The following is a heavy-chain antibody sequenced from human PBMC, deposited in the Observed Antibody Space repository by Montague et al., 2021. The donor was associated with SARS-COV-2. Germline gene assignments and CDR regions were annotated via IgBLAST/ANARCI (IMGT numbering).Heavy chain of an antibody. Sequence: SLRLSCAASGFTSSSYWMSWVRQAPGKGLEWVANIKQDGSEKYYVDSVKGRFTISRDNAKNSLYLQMISLRAEDTAVYYCARDSYGSGTYYYYYGMDVWGQGTTVTVSS. D-gene: IGHD3-10*01. CDR1: GFTSSSYW. CDR2: IKQDGSEK. CDR3: ARDSYGSGTYYYYYGMDV. V-gene: IGHV3-7*01. J-gene: IGHJ6*02.